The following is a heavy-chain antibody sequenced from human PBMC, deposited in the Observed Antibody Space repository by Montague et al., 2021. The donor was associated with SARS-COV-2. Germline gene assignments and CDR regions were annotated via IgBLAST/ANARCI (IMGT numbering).Heavy chain of an antibody. J-gene: IGHJ4*02. V-gene: IGHV4-59*01. CDR1: GGSISSYY. D-gene: IGHD3-22*01. Sequence: SETLSLTCTVSGGSISSYYWNWIRQPPGKGLEWIGYIYYSGRTXXXPSXXXRVTISVDTSKNQFSLKLSSVTAADTAVYYCARGRGSGYRYYFDYWGQGSLVTVSS. CDR3: ARGRGSGYRYYFDY. CDR2: IYYSGRT.